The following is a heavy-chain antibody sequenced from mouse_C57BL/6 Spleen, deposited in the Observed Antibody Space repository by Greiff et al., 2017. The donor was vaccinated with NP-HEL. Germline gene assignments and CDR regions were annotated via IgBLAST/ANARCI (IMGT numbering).Heavy chain of an antibody. CDR2: IYPGDGDT. D-gene: IGHD2-13*01. V-gene: IGHV1-82*01. J-gene: IGHJ3*01. CDR3: ARDGDAY. Sequence: VKLQESGPELVKPGASVKISCKASGYAFSSSWMNWVKQRPGKGLEWIGRIYPGDGDTNYNGKFKGKATLTADKSSSTAYMQLSSLTSEDSAVYFCARDGDAYWGQGTLVTVSA. CDR1: GYAFSSSW.